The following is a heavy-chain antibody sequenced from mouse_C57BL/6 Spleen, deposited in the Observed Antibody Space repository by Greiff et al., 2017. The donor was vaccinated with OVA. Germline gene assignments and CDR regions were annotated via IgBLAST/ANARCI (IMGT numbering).Heavy chain of an antibody. CDR2: ISSGSSTI. J-gene: IGHJ4*01. CDR1: GFTFSDYG. V-gene: IGHV5-17*01. D-gene: IGHD2-12*01. CDR3: ARPDGPFYIGY. Sequence: EVHLVESGGGLVKPGGSLTLSCAASGFTFSDYGMHWVRQAPETGLEWVAYISSGSSTIYYADTVKGRFTISRDNAKNTLFLQMTSLRSEDTAMYYCARPDGPFYIGYWGQGTSVTVSS.